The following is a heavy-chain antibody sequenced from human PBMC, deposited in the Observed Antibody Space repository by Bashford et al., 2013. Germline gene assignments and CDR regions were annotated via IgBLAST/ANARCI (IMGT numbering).Heavy chain of an antibody. Sequence: SETLSLTCTVSGGSISSGGYYWSWIRQHPGKGLEWIGYIYYSGSTYYNPYLQSRVTISVDTSKNYFSLKLNSVTAADTAVYYCARVFLHYGMDDWGQGTTVTVSS. J-gene: IGHJ6*02. CDR3: ARVFLHYGMDD. CDR1: GGSISSGGYY. CDR2: IYYSGST. D-gene: IGHD2/OR15-2a*01. V-gene: IGHV4-31*03.